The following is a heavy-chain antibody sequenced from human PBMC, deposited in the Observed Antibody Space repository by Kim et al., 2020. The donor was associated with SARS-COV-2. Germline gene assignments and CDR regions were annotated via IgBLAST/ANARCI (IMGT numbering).Heavy chain of an antibody. D-gene: IGHD3-10*01. Sequence: SETLSLTCTVSGGSISSSSYYWGWIRQPPGKGLEWIGSIYYSGSTYYNPSLKSRVTISVDTSMNQFSLKLSSVTAADTAVYYCARQPYYYYGSGTYLLKWFDSWGQGTLVTFSS. V-gene: IGHV4-39*01. CDR1: GGSISSSSYY. CDR2: IYYSGST. J-gene: IGHJ5*01. CDR3: ARQPYYYYGSGTYLLKWFDS.